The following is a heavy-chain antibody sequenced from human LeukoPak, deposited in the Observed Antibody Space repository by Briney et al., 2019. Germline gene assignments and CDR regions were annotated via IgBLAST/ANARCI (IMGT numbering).Heavy chain of an antibody. CDR2: ISSDGGNK. V-gene: IGHV3-30*19. CDR3: TRGHWTLGFDSTRWYWIDY. Sequence: GGSLRLSCAASGFTFSNYDIHWVRQAPGKGLEWVAVISSDGGNKYYADSVKGRFTISRDNSKNTLFLQMNSLRAEDTAVYYCTRGHWTLGFDSTRWYWIDYWGQGTLVAVSS. D-gene: IGHD6-13*01. CDR1: GFTFSNYD. J-gene: IGHJ4*02.